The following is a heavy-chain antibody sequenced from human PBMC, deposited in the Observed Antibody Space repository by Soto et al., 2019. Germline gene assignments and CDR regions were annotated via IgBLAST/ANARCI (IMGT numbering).Heavy chain of an antibody. CDR1: GYTFTSYG. Sequence: ASVKVSCKASGYTFTSYGISWVRQAPGQGLEWMGWIRAYNGNTNYAQKLEGRVTMPTDTSTSTAYMELRSLRSDDTAVYYCARVHYYDSSGYYYDAYYFDYWGQGTLVTVSS. CDR3: ARVHYYDSSGYYYDAYYFDY. CDR2: IRAYNGNT. D-gene: IGHD3-22*01. J-gene: IGHJ4*02. V-gene: IGHV1-18*01.